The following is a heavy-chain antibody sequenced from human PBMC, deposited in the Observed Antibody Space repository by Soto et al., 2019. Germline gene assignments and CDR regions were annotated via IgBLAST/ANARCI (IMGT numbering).Heavy chain of an antibody. V-gene: IGHV4-30-4*01. CDR3: ATESGATYGYFDH. CDR2: ISNSGST. J-gene: IGHJ4*02. Sequence: SETLSLTCSVSGGSVTSDEDYWTWIRQPPGKGLEWIGYISNSGSTGYNPSLKTRLSMSVDRSKNQFTLILTSLTAADTAVYFCATESGATYGYFDHWGQGTQVTVSS. CDR1: GGSVTSDEDY. D-gene: IGHD3-10*01.